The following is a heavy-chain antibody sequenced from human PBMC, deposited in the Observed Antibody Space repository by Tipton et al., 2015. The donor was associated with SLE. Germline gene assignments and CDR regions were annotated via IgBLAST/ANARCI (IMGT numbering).Heavy chain of an antibody. D-gene: IGHD5-12*01. J-gene: IGHJ3*02. CDR1: GFTFKNYW. CDR2: ISSSSSYI. CDR3: ARGGRKRGYSGYDNAFDI. Sequence: SLRLSCAASGFTFKNYWMNWVRPAPGKGLEWVSSISSSSSYIYYADSVKGRFTISRDNAKNSLYLQMNSLRAEDTAVYYCARGGRKRGYSGYDNAFDIWGQGTMVTVSS. V-gene: IGHV3-21*03.